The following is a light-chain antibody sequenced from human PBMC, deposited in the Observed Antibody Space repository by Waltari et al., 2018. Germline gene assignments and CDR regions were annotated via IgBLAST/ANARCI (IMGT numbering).Light chain of an antibody. J-gene: IGLJ2*01. V-gene: IGLV3-10*01. CDR1: ALPKKY. Sequence: SYELTQPPSVSVSPGQTARITCPGDALPKKYAYWYPQKSGQAPVQVIYEDSKRPSVIPERFSGSSSGTMATLTISGAQVEDEADYYWYSDSSGNHGVVFGGGTKLTVL. CDR3: YSDSSGNHGVV. CDR2: EDS.